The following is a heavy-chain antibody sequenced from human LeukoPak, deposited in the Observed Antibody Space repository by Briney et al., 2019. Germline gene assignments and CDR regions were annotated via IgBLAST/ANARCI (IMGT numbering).Heavy chain of an antibody. V-gene: IGHV4-34*01. CDR3: ARGPRRLDP. CDR1: GRSFSGYY. Sequence: SETLSLTCTVYGRSFSGYYWSWIRQPPGKGLEWIGEINHSGSTNYNPSLKSRVTISVDTSKNQFSLKLSSVTAADTAVYYCARGPRRLDPWGQGTLVTVSS. J-gene: IGHJ5*02. CDR2: INHSGST.